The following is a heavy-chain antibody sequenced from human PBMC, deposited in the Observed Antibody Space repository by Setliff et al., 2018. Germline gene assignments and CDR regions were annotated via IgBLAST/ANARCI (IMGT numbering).Heavy chain of an antibody. CDR1: GFTFSGYS. V-gene: IGHV3-48*01. Sequence: GGSLRLSCEASGFTFSGYSMNWVRQAPGKGLEWVSYISNDGATTSYADSVKGRFAISRDNVKNSLFLQMNSLRAEDTAVYYCVRDLHWGFDYWGLGTLVTVSS. J-gene: IGHJ4*02. D-gene: IGHD7-27*01. CDR2: ISNDGATT. CDR3: VRDLHWGFDY.